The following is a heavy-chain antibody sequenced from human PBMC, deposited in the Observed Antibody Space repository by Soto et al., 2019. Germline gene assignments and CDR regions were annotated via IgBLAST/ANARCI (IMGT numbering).Heavy chain of an antibody. V-gene: IGHV1-8*01. Sequence: GASVKVSCKASGYTFTSYDINWVRQATGQGLEWMGWMNPNSGDTGYAQKFQGRVTMTRDTSITTAYMELSSLRSEDTAVYYCARGTPQGWYGTVYWGQGTLVTVSS. CDR1: GYTFTSYD. D-gene: IGHD2-15*01. CDR2: MNPNSGDT. CDR3: ARGTPQGWYGTVY. J-gene: IGHJ4*02.